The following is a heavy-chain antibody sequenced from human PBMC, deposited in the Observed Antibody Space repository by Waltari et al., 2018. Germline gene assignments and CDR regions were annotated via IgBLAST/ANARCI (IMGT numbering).Heavy chain of an antibody. CDR2: INPYNGDT. CDR1: GYIFSNYG. Sequence: QLVQSGAEVKKPGASVKVSCKASGYIFSNYGITWVRKAPGQGLEWMGWINPYNGDTKYEQNLQGRVTMTTDTSTTTAYMEIRTLRSDDTAIYYCARDDVNRSNFGGFWGQGTQVTVSS. V-gene: IGHV1-18*01. D-gene: IGHD3-16*01. CDR3: ARDDVNRSNFGGF. J-gene: IGHJ4*02.